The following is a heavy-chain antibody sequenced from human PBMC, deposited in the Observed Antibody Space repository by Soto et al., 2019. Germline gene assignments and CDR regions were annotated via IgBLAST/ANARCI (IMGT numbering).Heavy chain of an antibody. CDR3: ARERGGAIIVGVTVTFDV. CDR1: GGTFSSYA. CDR2: IIAILGKA. Sequence: QVQLVQSGAEVKKPGSSVKVSCKASGGTFSSYAISWVRQAPGPGLACMGGIIAILGKANHAEKFQGRVTIPADESTSTAYMELSRLRTEDTALYYCARERGGAIIVGVTVTFDVWAQGTLVTVSS. D-gene: IGHD3-22*01. J-gene: IGHJ3*01. V-gene: IGHV1-69*01.